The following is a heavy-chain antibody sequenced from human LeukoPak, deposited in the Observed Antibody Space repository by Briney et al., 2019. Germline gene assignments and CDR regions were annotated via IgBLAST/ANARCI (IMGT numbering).Heavy chain of an antibody. CDR2: IYTSGST. CDR3: ARAMNRSGDYLGFDP. D-gene: IGHD3-3*01. CDR1: GDSISSYY. J-gene: IGHJ5*02. V-gene: IGHV4-4*07. Sequence: PSETLSLTCTVSGDSISSYYWSWIRQPAGKGLEWIGRIYTSGSTNYNPSFKSRVTLSVDTSKNQFSLKLTSMTAADTAVYYCARAMNRSGDYLGFDPWGLGIVVTVSS.